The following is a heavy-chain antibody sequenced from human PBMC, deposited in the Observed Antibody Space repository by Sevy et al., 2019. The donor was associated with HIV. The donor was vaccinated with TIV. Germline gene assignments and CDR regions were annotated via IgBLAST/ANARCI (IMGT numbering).Heavy chain of an antibody. Sequence: GGSLRLSCAASGFISTKSWMAWVRQAPGKVLEWVASLNDDAKERYYMDSGKGRFTIARDNARNSLFRKMKSLTAEVTAGYYGARDAGFHKFDYWGQGALVTVSS. CDR2: LNDDAKER. D-gene: IGHD2-21*01. CDR3: ARDAGFHKFDY. J-gene: IGHJ4*02. V-gene: IGHV3-7*01. CDR1: GFISTKSW.